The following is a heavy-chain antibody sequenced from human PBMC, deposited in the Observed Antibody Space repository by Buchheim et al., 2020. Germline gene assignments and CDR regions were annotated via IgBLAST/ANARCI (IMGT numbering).Heavy chain of an antibody. CDR1: GGSISSGGYS. Sequence: QVQLQESGPGLVKPSQTLSLTCAVSGGSISSGGYSWSWIRQPPGKGLEWIGDIYYSGSTYYNPFLKSRVTISVDKSKNQFSLKLSSVTAADTAVYYCAREYTGTTDYFDYWGQGT. CDR2: IYYSGST. V-gene: IGHV4-30-4*07. CDR3: AREYTGTTDYFDY. D-gene: IGHD1-7*01. J-gene: IGHJ4*02.